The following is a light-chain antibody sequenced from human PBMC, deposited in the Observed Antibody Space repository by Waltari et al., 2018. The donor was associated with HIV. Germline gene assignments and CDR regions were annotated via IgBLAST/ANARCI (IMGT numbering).Light chain of an antibody. CDR3: AAWDDSLSAWV. CDR1: RSNVGGHP. CDR2: DTN. Sequence: QSVLTQPPSASGTPGQRITISCSGTRSNVGGHPVHWYRQLPGTAPKLLLYDTNRRPSGLPDRFSGSKSGTSASLVISRLQAEDEADYYCAAWDDSLSAWVFGGGTKLTVL. V-gene: IGLV1-44*01. J-gene: IGLJ3*02.